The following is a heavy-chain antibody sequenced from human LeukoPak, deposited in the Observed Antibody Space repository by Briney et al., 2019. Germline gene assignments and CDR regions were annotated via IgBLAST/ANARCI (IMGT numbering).Heavy chain of an antibody. CDR1: GFXVSSNY. CDR3: ARDSDGSGGYFQH. CDR2: IYSGGST. Sequence: GGSLRLSCAASGFXVSSNYMSWVRQAPGKGLQWVSFIYSGGSTYYADSVRGRFTISRDNSKNTLYLQMNSLRAEDTAVYYCARDSDGSGGYFQHWGQGTLVTVSS. D-gene: IGHD1-26*01. J-gene: IGHJ1*01. V-gene: IGHV3-66*01.